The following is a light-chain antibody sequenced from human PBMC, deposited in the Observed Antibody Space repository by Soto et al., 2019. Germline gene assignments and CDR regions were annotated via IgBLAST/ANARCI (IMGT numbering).Light chain of an antibody. CDR2: GAS. CDR3: QQYANSPIT. Sequence: IVPTQTPATRSVSPGERGTRSCRARQSASSNLAWYQHKPGQAPRLLIYGASSRATGIPDRFSGSGSGTDFTLTINRLEPEDFAVYYCQQYANSPITSGQGTRLVIK. J-gene: IGKJ5*01. V-gene: IGKV3-20*01. CDR1: QSASSN.